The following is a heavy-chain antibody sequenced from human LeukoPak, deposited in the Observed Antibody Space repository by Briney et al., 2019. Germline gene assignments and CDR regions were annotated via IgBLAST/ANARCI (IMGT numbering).Heavy chain of an antibody. CDR3: ARAGYGDYLGDY. Sequence: PSETLSLTCTVSGGSISSYYWSWIRQPPGKGLEWIGYIYNSGNANYNPSLKSRVTISVDASKNQFSLKLSSVTAADTAVYYCARAGYGDYLGDYWGQGTLVTVS. V-gene: IGHV4-59*01. CDR1: GGSISSYY. D-gene: IGHD4-17*01. J-gene: IGHJ4*02. CDR2: IYNSGNA.